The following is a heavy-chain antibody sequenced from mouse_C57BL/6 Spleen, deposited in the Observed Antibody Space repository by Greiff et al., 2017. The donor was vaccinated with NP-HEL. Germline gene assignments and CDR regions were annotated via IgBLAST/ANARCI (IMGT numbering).Heavy chain of an antibody. V-gene: IGHV1-72*01. CDR2: LDPNSGGT. J-gene: IGHJ1*03. CDR3: ARGIRQDWYFDV. Sequence: QVQLQQPGAELVKPGASVKLSCKASGYTFTSYWMHWVKQRPGRGLEWIGRLDPNSGGTKYNEKFKNKATLTADKPSSTAYMQLSSLTSEDAADYYCARGIRQDWYFDVWGTGTTVTVSS. D-gene: IGHD2-12*01. CDR1: GYTFTSYW.